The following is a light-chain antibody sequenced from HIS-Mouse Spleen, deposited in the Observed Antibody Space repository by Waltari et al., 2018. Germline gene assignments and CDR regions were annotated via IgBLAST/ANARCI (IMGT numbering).Light chain of an antibody. J-gene: IGKJ1*01. Sequence: EIVMTQSPATLSVSPGERATLSCRASQSVSGNLAWYQQKPGQPPRLLIYGASTRATGIPARFSGSGSGTEFTLTISSMQSEDFAVYYCQQYNNWWTFGQGTKVEIK. CDR3: QQYNNWWT. CDR1: QSVSGN. CDR2: GAS. V-gene: IGKV3-15*01.